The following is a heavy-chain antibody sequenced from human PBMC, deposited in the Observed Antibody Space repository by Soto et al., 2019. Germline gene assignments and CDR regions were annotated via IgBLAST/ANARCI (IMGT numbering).Heavy chain of an antibody. D-gene: IGHD3-22*01. CDR2: ISYDGSNK. CDR1: GRTFSSYG. V-gene: IGHV3-30*18. J-gene: IGHJ4*02. Sequence: GGSLRLSCAASGRTFSSYGRHWVRQAPGKGLEWVAVISYDGSNKYYADSVKGRFTISRDNSKTTLYLQMNSLRAEDTAVYYCAKDFLSYYDSSCPDYWGQGTLVTVSS. CDR3: AKDFLSYYDSSCPDY.